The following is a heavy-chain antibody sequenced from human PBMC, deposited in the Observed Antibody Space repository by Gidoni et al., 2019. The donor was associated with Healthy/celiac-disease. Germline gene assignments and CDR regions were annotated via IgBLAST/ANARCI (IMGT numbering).Heavy chain of an antibody. CDR2: IYNSGST. Sequence: QVQLQESGPGLVKPSQTLSLTCTFSGGSISSGSSYWSWIRQHPGKGLEWIGYIYNSGSTYYNPSLKSRGTISVDTSKNQFSLKLSSVTAADTAVYYCARAANSWERPGYYFDYWGQGTLVAVSS. V-gene: IGHV4-31*03. D-gene: IGHD6-13*01. CDR1: GGSISSGSSY. CDR3: ARAANSWERPGYYFDY. J-gene: IGHJ4*02.